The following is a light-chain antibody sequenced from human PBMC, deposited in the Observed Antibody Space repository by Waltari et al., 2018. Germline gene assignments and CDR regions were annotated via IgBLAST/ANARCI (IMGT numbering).Light chain of an antibody. CDR2: RND. Sequence: QSVLTQPPSASATPGQRVTISCSGSSSNIGSNHVNWYQQVPGTAPKLLSYRNDQWPSGVPDRFSGSKTGTSASRAISGLRSEDEADYYCAAWDDSLRGWVFGGGTKLTVL. CDR1: SSNIGSNH. CDR3: AAWDDSLRGWV. J-gene: IGLJ3*02. V-gene: IGLV1-47*01.